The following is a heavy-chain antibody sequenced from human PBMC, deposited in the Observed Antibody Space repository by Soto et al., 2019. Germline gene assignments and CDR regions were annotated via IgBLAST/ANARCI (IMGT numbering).Heavy chain of an antibody. D-gene: IGHD3-22*01. V-gene: IGHV1-69*06. J-gene: IGHJ4*02. CDR1: GGTFSSYA. CDR2: IIPIFGTA. Sequence: VASVKVSCKASGGTFSSYAISWVRQAPGQGLEWMGGIIPIFGTANYAQKFQGRVTITADKSTSTAYMELSSLRSEDTAVYYCASGSRHYYDKVYFDYWGQGTLVTVSS. CDR3: ASGSRHYYDKVYFDY.